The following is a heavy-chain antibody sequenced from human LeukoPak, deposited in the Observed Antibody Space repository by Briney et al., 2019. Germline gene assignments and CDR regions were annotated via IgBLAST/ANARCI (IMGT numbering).Heavy chain of an antibody. Sequence: GGSLRLSFEGSGFTFSNYPMSWGRQAPGGGVELVSVISESGDVTHYADAMKGRFTISRDNAKNTLNLQMNSLRAEDTAIYYCARDSSHYLGSSDYWGQGTLVTVSS. V-gene: IGHV3-23*01. D-gene: IGHD6-6*01. CDR3: ARDSSHYLGSSDY. CDR2: ISESGDVT. CDR1: GFTFSNYP. J-gene: IGHJ4*02.